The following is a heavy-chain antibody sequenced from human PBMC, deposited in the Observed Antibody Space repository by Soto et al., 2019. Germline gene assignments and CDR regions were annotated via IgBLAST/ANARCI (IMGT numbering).Heavy chain of an antibody. CDR3: ATERTDYGDYVGY. Sequence: QVQLVQSGAEVKKPGSSVKVSCKASGGTFSSYGISWVRQAPGQGLEWMGGPIPIFGTANYAQKFQGRVTITEDESTSTAYMELSSLTSEDTAVYYCATERTDYGDYVGYWGQGTLVTVSS. CDR1: GGTFSSYG. CDR2: PIPIFGTA. J-gene: IGHJ4*02. D-gene: IGHD4-17*01. V-gene: IGHV1-69*01.